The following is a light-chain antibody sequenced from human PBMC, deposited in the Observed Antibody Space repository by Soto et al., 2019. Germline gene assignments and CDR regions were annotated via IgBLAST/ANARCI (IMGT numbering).Light chain of an antibody. J-gene: IGKJ5*01. V-gene: IGKV3-15*01. CDR2: GAS. CDR3: QQRSNWPPCT. Sequence: MTQSPADLSMSTGETATLSCRARQRISSNLASYQQNPGQAPSLLIYGASTSSTGIPARCSGSGSGTDVTLPISSRLTEDFAVYYCQQRSNWPPCTFGQGTRLEIK. CDR1: QRISSN.